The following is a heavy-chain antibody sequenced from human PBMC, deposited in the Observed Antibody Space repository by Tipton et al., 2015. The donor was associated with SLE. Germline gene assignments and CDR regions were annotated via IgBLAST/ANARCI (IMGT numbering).Heavy chain of an antibody. CDR2: ISSSSSYI. D-gene: IGHD3-22*01. CDR3: ARGPYYYDSSGPSDV. J-gene: IGHJ6*04. Sequence: GSLRLSCAASGFTFSSYSMNWVRQAPGKGLEWVSSISSSSSYIDYADSVKGRFTISRDNAKNSLYLQMNSLRAEDTAVYYCARGPYYYDSSGPSDVWGKGTTVTVSS. V-gene: IGHV3-21*01. CDR1: GFTFSSYS.